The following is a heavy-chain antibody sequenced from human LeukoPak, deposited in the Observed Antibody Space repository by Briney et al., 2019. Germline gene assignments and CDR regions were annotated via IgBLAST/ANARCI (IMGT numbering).Heavy chain of an antibody. J-gene: IGHJ4*02. Sequence: PSETLSLTCTVSGYSISRGYYWGWIRQPPGKGLEWIGSIYHSGSTYYNPSLKSRVTISVDTSKNQFSLRLSSVTAADTAVYYCARGVIATGGNDFDYWGQGTLVTVSS. CDR3: ARGVIATGGNDFDY. CDR1: GYSISRGYY. CDR2: IYHSGST. V-gene: IGHV4-38-2*02. D-gene: IGHD6-13*01.